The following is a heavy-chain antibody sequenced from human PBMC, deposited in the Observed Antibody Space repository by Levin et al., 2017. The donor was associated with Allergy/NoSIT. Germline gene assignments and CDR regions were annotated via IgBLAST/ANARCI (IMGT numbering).Heavy chain of an antibody. CDR3: ARVWGFYYDSSGYLYYYYGMDV. Sequence: PSETLSLTCAVYGGSFSGYYWSWIRQPPGKGLEWIGEINHSGSTNYNPSLKSRVTISVDTSKNQFSLKLSSVTAADTAVYYCARVWGFYYDSSGYLYYYYGMDVWGQGTTVTVSS. V-gene: IGHV4-34*01. CDR1: GGSFSGYY. J-gene: IGHJ6*02. CDR2: INHSGST. D-gene: IGHD3-22*01.